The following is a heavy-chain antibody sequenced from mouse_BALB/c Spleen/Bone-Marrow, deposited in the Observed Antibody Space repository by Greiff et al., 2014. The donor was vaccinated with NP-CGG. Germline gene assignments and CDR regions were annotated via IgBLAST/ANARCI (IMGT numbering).Heavy chain of an antibody. CDR1: GYSFTDYN. V-gene: IGHV1S135*01. Sequence: EVHLEESGPELVKPGASVKVSCKASGYSFTDYNMYWVKQSHGKSLEWIGYIYPYNGGTSYNQKFKGKATLTVDKSSSTAFMHLNSLTSEDSAVYYCASYQSSGYAMDYWGQGTSVTVSS. CDR3: ASYQSSGYAMDY. J-gene: IGHJ4*01. CDR2: IYPYNGGT. D-gene: IGHD3-1*01.